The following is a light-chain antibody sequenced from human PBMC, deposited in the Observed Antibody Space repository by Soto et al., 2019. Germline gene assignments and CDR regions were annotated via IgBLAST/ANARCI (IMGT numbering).Light chain of an antibody. J-gene: IGLJ2*01. CDR3: AVWDNSLNGVA. V-gene: IGLV1-47*01. CDR1: NSNMGRNY. Sequence: QSVLTQTPSASGTPGQRVTISCSGSNSNMGRNYVYWYQQVPGTAPKLLMFRNDVRPSGVPDRITGSKSGTSASLAISGLRSEDEADYYCAVWDNSLNGVAFGGGTKLTVL. CDR2: RND.